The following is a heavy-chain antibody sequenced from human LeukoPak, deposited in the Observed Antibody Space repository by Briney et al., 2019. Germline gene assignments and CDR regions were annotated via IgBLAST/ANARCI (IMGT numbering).Heavy chain of an antibody. CDR3: AKQTSATCYSHIDY. D-gene: IGHD2-2*01. CDR1: GFTLSSYA. Sequence: PGGSLRLSCAASGFTLSSYAMSWVRLAPGKGLEWVSDIGISGGRTYYAKSVKGRFTISRDDSKDTLYLHMDSLRAEDTAVYYCAKQTSATCYSHIDYWGQGTLVTVSS. CDR2: IGISGGRT. V-gene: IGHV3-23*01. J-gene: IGHJ4*02.